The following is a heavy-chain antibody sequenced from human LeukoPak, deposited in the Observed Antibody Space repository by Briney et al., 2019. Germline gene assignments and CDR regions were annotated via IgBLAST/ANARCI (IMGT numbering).Heavy chain of an antibody. CDR1: GYTFTSYW. CDR3: ARLSDGYNDY. Sequence: GESLKISCKGSGYTFTSYWIGWVRQMPGKGLEWMGIIYPGDSDTRYSPSFQGQVTISADKSITTAYLHWGSPTASDTAMYYCARLSDGYNDYWGQGTLVTVSS. D-gene: IGHD5-24*01. J-gene: IGHJ4*02. V-gene: IGHV5-51*01. CDR2: IYPGDSDT.